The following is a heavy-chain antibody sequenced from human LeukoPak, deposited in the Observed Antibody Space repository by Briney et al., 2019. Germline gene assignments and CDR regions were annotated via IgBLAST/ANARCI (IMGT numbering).Heavy chain of an antibody. CDR1: GFTFSTHV. D-gene: IGHD3-22*01. V-gene: IGHV3-33*07. J-gene: IGHJ4*02. CDR2: IWSDGSNQ. CDR3: ARDWAGDSSIL. Sequence: GGSLRISCAASGFTFSTHVMYWVRQAPGKGLEGVSLIWSDGSNQNYADSVKGRFTTSRDNSKNTLYLQMNSLRVEDTAVYYCARDWAGDSSILWGQGTLVTVSS.